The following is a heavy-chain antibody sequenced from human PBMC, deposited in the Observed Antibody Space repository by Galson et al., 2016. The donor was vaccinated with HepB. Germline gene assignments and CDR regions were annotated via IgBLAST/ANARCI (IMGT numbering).Heavy chain of an antibody. CDR2: ISASGQTT. V-gene: IGHV3-23*01. CDR1: GFTFNSYA. D-gene: IGHD4-17*01. Sequence: SLRLSCAASGFTFNSYAMSWVRQAPGKGLEWVAGISASGQTTFYADSVTGRFTISRDNSKNTLNLEMNKLRVDDTAVYYCVKDRRYGDYVGWFDPWGQGTTVIGSS. CDR3: VKDRRYGDYVGWFDP. J-gene: IGHJ5*02.